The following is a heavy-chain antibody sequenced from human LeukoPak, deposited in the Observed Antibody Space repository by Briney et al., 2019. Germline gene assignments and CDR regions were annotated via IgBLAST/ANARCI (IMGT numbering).Heavy chain of an antibody. Sequence: SETLSLTCGVYGGSFSDYYWSWIRQPPGKGLEWIGEINHSGSTNYNPSLKSRVTISVDTSKNQFSLKLSSVTAADTAVYYCAGYGSGSYWKAFDYWGQGTLVTVSS. D-gene: IGHD3-10*01. CDR2: INHSGST. CDR1: GGSFSDYY. J-gene: IGHJ4*02. CDR3: AGYGSGSYWKAFDY. V-gene: IGHV4-34*01.